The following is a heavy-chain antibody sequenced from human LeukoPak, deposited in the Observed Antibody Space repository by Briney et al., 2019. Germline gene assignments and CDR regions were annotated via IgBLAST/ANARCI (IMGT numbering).Heavy chain of an antibody. CDR1: GGSVSSGSYY. J-gene: IGHJ6*02. CDR2: IYYSGST. CDR3: ARVTENPYYYYYYGMDV. D-gene: IGHD1-14*01. Sequence: SETLSLTCTVSGGSVSSGSYYWSWLRQPPGKGLEWIGYIYYSGSTNYNPSLKSRVTISVDTSKNQFSLKLSSVTAADTAVYYCARVTENPYYYYYYGMDVWGQGTTVTVSS. V-gene: IGHV4-61*01.